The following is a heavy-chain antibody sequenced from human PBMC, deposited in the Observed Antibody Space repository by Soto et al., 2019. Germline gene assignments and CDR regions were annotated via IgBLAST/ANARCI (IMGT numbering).Heavy chain of an antibody. V-gene: IGHV3-21*01. CDR2: ISSGSTYK. CDR3: ARDRLVTTVTVDY. Sequence: EVQLVESGGGLVKPGGSLRLSCAVSGCTFSSYSMIWVRQAPGKGLEWISAISSGSTYKYYADSVKGRFTISRDNAKNSLDLQINSLRAEDTAVYYCARDRLVTTVTVDYWGQGTLVTAST. J-gene: IGHJ4*02. D-gene: IGHD4-17*01. CDR1: GCTFSSYS.